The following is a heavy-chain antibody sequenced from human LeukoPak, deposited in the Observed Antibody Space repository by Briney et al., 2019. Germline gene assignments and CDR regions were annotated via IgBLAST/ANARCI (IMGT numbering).Heavy chain of an antibody. CDR2: INPHSGVT. CDR1: GYTFTGYY. V-gene: IGHV1-2*02. J-gene: IGHJ4*02. D-gene: IGHD1-26*01. Sequence: ASVKVSCKASGYTFTGYYLHWVRQAPGQGLEWMGWINPHSGVTTFPQKFQGRVTMTMDTSISTTYMELNRLRSVDTAVYYCARDQVAATSAHNFDYWGQGTLVTVSS. CDR3: ARDQVAATSAHNFDY.